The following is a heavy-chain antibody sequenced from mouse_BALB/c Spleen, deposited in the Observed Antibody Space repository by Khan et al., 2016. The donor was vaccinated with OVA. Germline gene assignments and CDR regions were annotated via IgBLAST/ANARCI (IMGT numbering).Heavy chain of an antibody. V-gene: IGHV1-87*01. J-gene: IGHJ4*01. CDR1: GYIFSSYW. Sequence: QVQLKESGAELARPGASVKLSCKASGYIFSSYWMQWVKQRPGQGLEWIGAIYPGDGDTRYTQKFKDKATLTPDKSSSPAYMQLSSLASEDSAVYYCARDGSRYAMDYWGQGTSVTVSS. CDR3: ARDGSRYAMDY. CDR2: IYPGDGDT. D-gene: IGHD1-1*01.